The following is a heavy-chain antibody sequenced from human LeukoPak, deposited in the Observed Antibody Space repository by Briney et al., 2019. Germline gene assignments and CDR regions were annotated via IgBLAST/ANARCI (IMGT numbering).Heavy chain of an antibody. J-gene: IGHJ3*02. Sequence: SGGSLRLSCAASGFTVSSNYTSWVRQAPGKGLEWVSVIYSGGSTYYADSVKGRFTISRDNSKNTLYLQMNSLTAEDTAAYYCARVGVVPAAIPDGFDIWGQGTMVTVSS. CDR2: IYSGGST. D-gene: IGHD2-2*01. CDR3: ARVGVVPAAIPDGFDI. CDR1: GFTVSSNY. V-gene: IGHV3-53*01.